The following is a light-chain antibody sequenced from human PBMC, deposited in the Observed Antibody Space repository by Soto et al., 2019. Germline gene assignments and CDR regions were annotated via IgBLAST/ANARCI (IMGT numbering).Light chain of an antibody. CDR1: QSVNNF. CDR2: EAS. V-gene: IGKV3-11*01. CDR3: QQYGSATPWT. J-gene: IGKJ1*01. Sequence: EIVLTQSHATLSLSPGERSTLSCMASQSVNNFLAWYQQRPGQAPRLLMYEASNRATGVPARFSGSGSGTDFTLTISILDPEDFAVYYCQQYGSATPWTFGQGTNVDIK.